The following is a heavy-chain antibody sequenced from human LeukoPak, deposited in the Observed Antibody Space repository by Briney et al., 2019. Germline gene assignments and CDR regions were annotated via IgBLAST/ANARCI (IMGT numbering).Heavy chain of an antibody. J-gene: IGHJ4*02. CDR1: ELTLTGYW. Sequence: GGSLRLSCAAPELTLTGYWMNWVRQAPGKGLQWVGNIRQDGGLTHYSDSVKGRFTISRDNAKRSLYLQMNSLRPEDTAVYHCARDGHSSGSFDYWGQGTLVTVSS. D-gene: IGHD3-10*01. CDR2: IRQDGGLT. V-gene: IGHV3-7*01. CDR3: ARDGHSSGSFDY.